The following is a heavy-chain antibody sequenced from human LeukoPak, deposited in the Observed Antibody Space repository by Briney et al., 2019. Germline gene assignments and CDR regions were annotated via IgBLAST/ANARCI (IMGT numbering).Heavy chain of an antibody. D-gene: IGHD6-19*01. J-gene: IGHJ4*02. V-gene: IGHV3-74*01. CDR1: GFTFSSYW. Sequence: GGSLRLSCAASGFTFSSYWMHWVRQAPGKGLVWVSRINSDGSSINYADYVKGRFTISRDNSKNTLELQMSSLRAEDTAIYYCAKGSASSRPYYFDYWGQGALVTVSS. CDR2: INSDGSSI. CDR3: AKGSASSRPYYFDY.